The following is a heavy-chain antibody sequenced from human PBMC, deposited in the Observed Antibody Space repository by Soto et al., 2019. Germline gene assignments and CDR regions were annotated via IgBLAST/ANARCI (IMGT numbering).Heavy chain of an antibody. D-gene: IGHD3-10*01. CDR2: ISSNGGST. V-gene: IGHV3-64*01. CDR1: GFTFSSDA. J-gene: IGHJ6*02. Sequence: EVLLVESGGGLVQPGGSLRLSCAASGFTFSSDAMHWVRQAPGKGLEYVSAISSNGGSTYYANSVKGRFTISRDDSKNTLYLQMGSLRAEDMAVYYCARDFGGAAYYYYGMDVWGQGTTVTVSS. CDR3: ARDFGGAAYYYYGMDV.